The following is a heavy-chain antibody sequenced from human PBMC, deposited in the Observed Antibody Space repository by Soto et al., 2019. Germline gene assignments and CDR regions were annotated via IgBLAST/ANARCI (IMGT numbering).Heavy chain of an antibody. CDR3: AKAGPRITMVRGNPYYYYGMDV. J-gene: IGHJ6*02. D-gene: IGHD3-10*01. Sequence: GGSLRLSCAASGFTFSSYAMSWVRQAPGKGLEWVSAISGSGGSTYYADSVKGRFTISRDNSKNTLYLQMNSLRAEDTAVYYCAKAGPRITMVRGNPYYYYGMDVWGQGTTVTVSS. CDR1: GFTFSSYA. CDR2: ISGSGGST. V-gene: IGHV3-23*01.